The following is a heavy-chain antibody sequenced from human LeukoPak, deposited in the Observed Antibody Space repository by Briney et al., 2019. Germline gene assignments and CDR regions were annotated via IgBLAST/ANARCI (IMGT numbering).Heavy chain of an antibody. J-gene: IGHJ4*02. CDR2: ISGSGGST. D-gene: IGHD3-3*01. CDR1: GFTFSSYA. Sequence: GGSLRLSCAASGFTFSSYAMSWVRQAPGKGLEWVSAISGSGGSTYYADSVKGRFTISRDNSKNTLYLQMNSLRAEDTAVYHCAKEGPITIFGVVIPPYYFDYWGQGTLVTVSS. CDR3: AKEGPITIFGVVIPPYYFDY. V-gene: IGHV3-23*01.